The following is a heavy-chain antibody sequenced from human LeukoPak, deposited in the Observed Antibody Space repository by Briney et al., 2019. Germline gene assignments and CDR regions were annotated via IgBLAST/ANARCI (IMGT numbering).Heavy chain of an antibody. V-gene: IGHV3-30*04. Sequence: GGSLRLSCAASGFTFSSYEMNWVHQAPGKGLEWVAVISYDGSNKYYADSVKGRFTISRDNSKNTLYLQMNSLRAEDTAVYYCARPQYSSSSAFDYWGQGTLVTVSS. J-gene: IGHJ4*02. CDR3: ARPQYSSSSAFDY. CDR1: GFTFSSYE. D-gene: IGHD6-6*01. CDR2: ISYDGSNK.